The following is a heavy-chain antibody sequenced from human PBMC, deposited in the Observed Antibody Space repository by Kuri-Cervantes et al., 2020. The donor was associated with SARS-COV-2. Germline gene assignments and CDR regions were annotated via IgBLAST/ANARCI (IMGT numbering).Heavy chain of an antibody. Sequence: SGPTLVKPTQTLTLTCTFSGFSLSTSGMCVSWIRQPPGKALEWLARIDWDDDKYYSTSLKTRLTISKDTSKNQVVLTMTNTDPVDTATYYCARIIAAENWFDPWGQGTLVTVSS. D-gene: IGHD6-13*01. CDR3: ARIIAAENWFDP. CDR2: IDWDDDK. CDR1: GFSLSTSGMC. V-gene: IGHV2-70*11. J-gene: IGHJ5*02.